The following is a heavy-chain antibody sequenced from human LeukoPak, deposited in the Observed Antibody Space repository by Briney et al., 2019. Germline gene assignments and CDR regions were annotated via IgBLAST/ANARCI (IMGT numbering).Heavy chain of an antibody. V-gene: IGHV3-23*01. D-gene: IGHD6-13*01. Sequence: GGSLRLSCSASGFTFTTYAMSCVRQAPGGELECLSSVAVGGGTYYAASVRGRFTISRDNSKNTLSLQMNSLRADDTAIYYCVRGYSSPDFWGQGTLVTVSS. CDR3: VRGYSSPDF. J-gene: IGHJ4*02. CDR1: GFTFTTYA. CDR2: VAVGGGT.